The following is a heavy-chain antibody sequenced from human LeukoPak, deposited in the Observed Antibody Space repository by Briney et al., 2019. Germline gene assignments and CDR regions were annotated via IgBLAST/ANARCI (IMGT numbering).Heavy chain of an antibody. V-gene: IGHV3-23*01. Sequence: GGSPRLSCAASGFTFSSYAMSWVRQARGGGLEWVSTISSSGGRTYYADSVKGRFTTSRDNSKKTLYLKINSVRTQETAVYYCAKGIVGTMVRRVISGMDVGGQGTTVTVSS. CDR2: ISSSGGRT. CDR3: AKGIVGTMVRRVISGMDV. J-gene: IGHJ6*02. D-gene: IGHD3-10*01. CDR1: GFTFSSYA.